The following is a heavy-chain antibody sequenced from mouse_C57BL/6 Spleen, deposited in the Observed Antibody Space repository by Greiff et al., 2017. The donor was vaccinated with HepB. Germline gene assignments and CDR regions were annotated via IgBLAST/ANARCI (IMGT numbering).Heavy chain of an antibody. Sequence: VQLQQSGPELVKPGASVKISCKASGYAFSSSWMNWVKQRPGKGLEWIGRIYPGDGDTNYNGKFKGKATLTADKSSSTAYLQISSLTTEDSAVYFCARGDITTVVAGDYWGQGTTLTVSS. D-gene: IGHD1-1*01. CDR3: ARGDITTVVAGDY. CDR2: IYPGDGDT. V-gene: IGHV1-82*01. J-gene: IGHJ2*01. CDR1: GYAFSSSW.